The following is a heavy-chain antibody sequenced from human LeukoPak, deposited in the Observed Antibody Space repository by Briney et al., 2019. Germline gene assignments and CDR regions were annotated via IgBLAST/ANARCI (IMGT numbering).Heavy chain of an antibody. CDR1: GFTFRSYA. CDR2: ISGSGSST. Sequence: SGGSLRLSCAASGFTFRSYAMNWVRQAPGKGLEWVSVISGSGSSTYYADSVKGRFTISRDNSKNTLYLQMNSLRAEDTAVYYCAKSFGPVIAAAGTGADWGQGTLVTVSS. CDR3: AKSFGPVIAAAGTGAD. D-gene: IGHD6-13*01. V-gene: IGHV3-23*01. J-gene: IGHJ4*02.